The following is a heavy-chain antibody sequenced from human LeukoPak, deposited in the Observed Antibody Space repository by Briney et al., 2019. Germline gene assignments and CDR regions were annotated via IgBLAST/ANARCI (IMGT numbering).Heavy chain of an antibody. V-gene: IGHV3-43*01. Sequence: GGSLRLSCAASGFTFDDYTMHWVRQAPGKGLEWVSLISWDGGSTYYADSVKGRFTISRDNSKNSLYLQMNSLRTEDTALYYCAKLARLTREGNDAFDIWGQGTMVTVSS. CDR3: AKLARLTREGNDAFDI. J-gene: IGHJ3*02. CDR1: GFTFDDYT. CDR2: ISWDGGST. D-gene: IGHD1-14*01.